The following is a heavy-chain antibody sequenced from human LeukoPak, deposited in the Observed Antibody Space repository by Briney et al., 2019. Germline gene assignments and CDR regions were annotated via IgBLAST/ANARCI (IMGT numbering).Heavy chain of an antibody. J-gene: IGHJ6*02. CDR3: ARDIEVLWFGEHSYGMDV. V-gene: IGHV1-18*01. CDR1: GYTFTSYG. Sequence: GASVKVSCKASGYTFTSYGISWVRQAPGQGLEWIGWISAYNGNTNYAQKLQGRVTMTTDTSTSTAYMELRSLRSDDTAVYYCARDIEVLWFGEHSYGMDVWGQGTTVTVSS. D-gene: IGHD3-10*01. CDR2: ISAYNGNT.